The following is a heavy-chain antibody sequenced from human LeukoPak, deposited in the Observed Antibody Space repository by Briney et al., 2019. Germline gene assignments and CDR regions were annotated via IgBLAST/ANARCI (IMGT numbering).Heavy chain of an antibody. V-gene: IGHV4-59*01. CDR2: IYYSGST. D-gene: IGHD3-9*01. CDR3: ARDMRAYYDILTGYPPLYGMDV. J-gene: IGHJ6*04. CDR1: GGSISSYY. Sequence: SETLSLTCTVSGGSISSYYWSWIRQPPGKGLEWIGYIYYSGSTTYNPSLKSRVTISVDTSKDQFSQKLSSVTAADTAVYYCARDMRAYYDILTGYPPLYGMDVWGKGTTVTVSS.